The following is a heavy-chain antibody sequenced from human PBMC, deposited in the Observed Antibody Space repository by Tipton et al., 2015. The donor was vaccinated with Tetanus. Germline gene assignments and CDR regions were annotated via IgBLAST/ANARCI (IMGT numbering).Heavy chain of an antibody. Sequence: QSGPEVKRPGASVKVSCKASGYTFTRYGMTWLRQAPGQGPEWMGWISGYNGNTKYGEKFQGKVTMTTDTSTGTAYMELRGLRSDDTAVYYCARDYNGSGIYYFDYWGQGTQVTVSS. V-gene: IGHV1-18*01. CDR3: ARDYNGSGIYYFDY. D-gene: IGHD3-10*01. J-gene: IGHJ4*02. CDR2: ISGYNGNT. CDR1: GYTFTRYG.